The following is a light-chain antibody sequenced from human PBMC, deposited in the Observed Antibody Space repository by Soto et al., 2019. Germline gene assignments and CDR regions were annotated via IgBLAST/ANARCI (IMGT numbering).Light chain of an antibody. V-gene: IGKV3-11*01. CDR2: DSS. CDR1: PNIKAY. Sequence: VVLTQSPAPLSLSPGGRATLSCRASPNIKAYLAWYQQRPGHVPRLLIYDSSKRATGVPARFSGRGSGTDFTLTISDLAPDDFAVYYCQHRSSWPPGFGQGTRLEI. J-gene: IGKJ5*01. CDR3: QHRSSWPPG.